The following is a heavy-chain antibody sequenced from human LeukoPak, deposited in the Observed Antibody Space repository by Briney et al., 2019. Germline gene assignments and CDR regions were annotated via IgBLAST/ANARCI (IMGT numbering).Heavy chain of an antibody. D-gene: IGHD1-7*01. Sequence: GGSLRLSCAASGFTFSSYWMSWVRQAPGKGLEWVANIKQDGSEKYSVDSVKGRFTISRDNAKNSLFLQMNSLRAEDTAVYYCAKDLTGTTWTFDYWGQGTLVTVSS. CDR2: IKQDGSEK. CDR1: GFTFSSYW. CDR3: AKDLTGTTWTFDY. J-gene: IGHJ4*02. V-gene: IGHV3-7*01.